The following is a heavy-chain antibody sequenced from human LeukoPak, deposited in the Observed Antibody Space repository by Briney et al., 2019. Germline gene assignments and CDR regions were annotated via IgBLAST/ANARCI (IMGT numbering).Heavy chain of an antibody. D-gene: IGHD6-6*01. CDR1: GGSISSYY. CDR3: ARDRSGPSYYFDY. Sequence: SETLSLTCSVSGGSISSYYWSWIRQPPGKGLEWIGYIYYSGSTDYNPSLKSRVAISVDTSKNLFSLKLSSVTAADTAVYYCARDRSGPSYYFDYWGQGTLVTVSS. J-gene: IGHJ4*02. V-gene: IGHV4-59*01. CDR2: IYYSGST.